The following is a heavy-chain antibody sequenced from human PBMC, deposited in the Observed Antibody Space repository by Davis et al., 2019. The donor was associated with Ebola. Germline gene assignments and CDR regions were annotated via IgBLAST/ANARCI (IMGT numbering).Heavy chain of an antibody. CDR2: INPEATTT. D-gene: IGHD2-21*02. J-gene: IGHJ3*02. CDR3: ARGVDYGFDI. Sequence: PGGSLRLSCGASGFTSRSYWMHWVRQAPGKGLVRDSRINPEATTTNYADSVKGRFTISRDNVKSSLYLQMNSLRDEDTAVYYCARGVDYGFDIWGQGTMVTVSS. CDR1: GFTSRSYW. V-gene: IGHV3-74*01.